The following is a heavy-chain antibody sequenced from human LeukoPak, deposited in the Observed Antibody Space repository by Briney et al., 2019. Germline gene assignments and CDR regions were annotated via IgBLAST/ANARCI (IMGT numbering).Heavy chain of an antibody. CDR3: ARFGSGSYYISGGLYMDV. CDR2: INPSGGST. CDR1: GYTFTNYG. D-gene: IGHD1-26*01. J-gene: IGHJ6*03. V-gene: IGHV1-46*01. Sequence: ASVKVSCRASGYTFTNYGIAWVRQAPGQGLEWMGIINPSGGSTSYAQKFQGRVTMTRDMSTSTVYMELSSLRSEDTAVYYCARFGSGSYYISGGLYMDVWGKGATVTVSS.